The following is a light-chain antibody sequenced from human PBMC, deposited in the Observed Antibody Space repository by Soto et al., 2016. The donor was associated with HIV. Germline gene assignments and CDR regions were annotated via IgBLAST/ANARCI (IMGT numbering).Light chain of an antibody. CDR3: MQHTHWPPCT. CDR2: KVS. V-gene: IGKV2-30*02. CDR1: QSLVHSDGGTY. Sequence: DVVMTQSPLSLPVTVGQPASISCTSSQSLVHSDGGTYLIWFHQRPGQSPRRLIYKVSKRDSGVPDRFSGSGSGTDFTLTISSVEAEDVGVYYCMQHTHWPPCTFGQGTRLEI. J-gene: IGKJ5*01.